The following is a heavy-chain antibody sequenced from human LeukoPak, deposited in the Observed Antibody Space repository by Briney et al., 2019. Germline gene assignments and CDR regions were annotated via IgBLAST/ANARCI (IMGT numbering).Heavy chain of an antibody. Sequence: GGSLRLSCAASGFTFSNYWVHWVRQAPGKGLVWVSGINSDGSRITDADSVKGRFTISRDNVKNIVYLQMNSLRAEDSAVYYCARANYYDSSSFPRYFDYWGQGTLVTVSS. J-gene: IGHJ4*02. V-gene: IGHV3-74*01. CDR1: GFTFSNYW. CDR2: INSDGSRI. D-gene: IGHD3-22*01. CDR3: ARANYYDSSSFPRYFDY.